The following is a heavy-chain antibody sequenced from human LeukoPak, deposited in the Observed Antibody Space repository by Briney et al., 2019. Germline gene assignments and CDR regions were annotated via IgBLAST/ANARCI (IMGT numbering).Heavy chain of an antibody. J-gene: IGHJ5*02. CDR3: ARGKYYDFWSGYYKTCNWFDP. V-gene: IGHV4-34*01. CDR1: GGSFSGYY. Sequence: SETLSLTCAVYGGSFSGYYWSWIRQPPGKGLEWIGEINHSGSTNYNPSLKSRVTISVDTSKNQFSLKLSSVTAADTAVYYCARGKYYDFWSGYYKTCNWFDPWGQGTLVTVSS. D-gene: IGHD3-3*01. CDR2: INHSGST.